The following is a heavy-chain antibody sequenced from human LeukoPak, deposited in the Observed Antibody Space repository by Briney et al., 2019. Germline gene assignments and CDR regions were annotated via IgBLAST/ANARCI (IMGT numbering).Heavy chain of an antibody. Sequence: KSGGSLRLSCAASGFTFSNAWMNWVRQAPGKGLEWVGRIKSILDGGTTDYAAPVKGRFAISRDDSEDTLYLQMNSLKTEDTAVYYCTTTTYSANWGQGTLVTVSS. V-gene: IGHV3-15*01. D-gene: IGHD1-1*01. CDR1: GFTFSNAW. CDR2: IKSILDGGTT. J-gene: IGHJ4*02. CDR3: TTTTYSAN.